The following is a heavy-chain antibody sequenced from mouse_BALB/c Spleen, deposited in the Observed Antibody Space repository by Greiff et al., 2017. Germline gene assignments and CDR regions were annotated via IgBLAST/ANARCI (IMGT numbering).Heavy chain of an antibody. V-gene: IGHV1-4*01. D-gene: IGHD4-1*01. CDR2: INPSSGYT. Sequence: QVHVKQSGAELARPGASVKMSCKASGYTFTSYTMHWVKQRPGQGLEWIGYINPSSGYTNYNQKFKDKATLTADKSSSTAYMQLSSLTSEDSAVYYCARGVGEDWGYFDYWGQGTTLTVSS. CDR1: GYTFTSYT. J-gene: IGHJ2*01. CDR3: ARGVGEDWGYFDY.